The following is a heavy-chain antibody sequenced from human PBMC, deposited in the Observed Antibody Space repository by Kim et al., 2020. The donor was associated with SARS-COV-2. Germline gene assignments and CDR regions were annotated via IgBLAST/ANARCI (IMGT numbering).Heavy chain of an antibody. V-gene: IGHV3-74*01. J-gene: IGHJ4*02. D-gene: IGHD1-26*01. CDR3: AKRHYSGNYYYFDY. CDR1: GFTFSNHW. Sequence: GGSLRLSCAASGFTFSNHWMHWVRQAPGKGLVWVSRINSDGSTISYADSVKGRFTISRDNAKSTLYLQMNSLRAEDTAVYYCAKRHYSGNYYYFDYWGQG. CDR2: INSDGSTI.